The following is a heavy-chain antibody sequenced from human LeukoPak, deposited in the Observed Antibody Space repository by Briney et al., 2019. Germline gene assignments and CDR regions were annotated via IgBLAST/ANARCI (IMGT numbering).Heavy chain of an antibody. CDR1: GFTFSTFA. J-gene: IGHJ4*02. CDR2: ISSNGGSI. D-gene: IGHD6-25*01. CDR3: VRDSRVANELMSSAAHFDY. V-gene: IGHV3-64D*09. Sequence: GGSLRLSCSAPGFTFSTFAMHWVRRAPGEGLEYVSAISSNGGSIYHADSVKGRFTISRDNSKNTLYLQMSSLKAEDTAMYYCVRDSRVANELMSSAAHFDYWGQGTLVTVSS.